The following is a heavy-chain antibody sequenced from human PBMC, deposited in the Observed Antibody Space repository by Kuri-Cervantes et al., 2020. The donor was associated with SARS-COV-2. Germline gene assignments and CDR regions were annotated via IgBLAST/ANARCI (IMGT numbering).Heavy chain of an antibody. J-gene: IGHJ4*02. D-gene: IGHD3-9*01. Sequence: ASVKVSCKASGYTFTGYYMHWVRQAPGQGLEWMGWISAYNGNTNYAQKLQGRVTMTTDTSTSTAYMELRSLRSDDTAVYYCARDSDYDILTGYIDYWGQGTLVTVSS. CDR1: GYTFTGYY. CDR3: ARDSDYDILTGYIDY. CDR2: ISAYNGNT. V-gene: IGHV1-18*04.